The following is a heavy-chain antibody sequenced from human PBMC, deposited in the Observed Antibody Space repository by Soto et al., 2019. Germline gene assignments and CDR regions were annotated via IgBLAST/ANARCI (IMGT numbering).Heavy chain of an antibody. CDR1: GFSFSSYA. CDR2: ISHDGINK. D-gene: IGHD6-19*01. Sequence: QVQLVESGGGVVQPGRSLRLSCTASGFSFSSYAMYWFRQPPGKGLEWVAVISHDGINKHYADSVKGRVTVSRDNSNHSLDLQLNSLRGEDTAMYYCARDMDSSDYYVKGVEPWGQGTLVTVSS. CDR3: ARDMDSSDYYVKGVEP. V-gene: IGHV3-30-3*01. J-gene: IGHJ5*02.